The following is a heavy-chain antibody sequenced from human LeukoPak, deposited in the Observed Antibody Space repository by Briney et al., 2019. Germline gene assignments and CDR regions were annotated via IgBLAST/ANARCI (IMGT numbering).Heavy chain of an antibody. D-gene: IGHD4-17*01. Sequence: GASVKVSCKASGGTFSSYAISWVRQAPGQGLEWMGRIIPILGIANYAQKFQGRVTITADKSTSTAYMELSSLRSEDTAVYYCAIDYGPPYYWYFDLWGRGTLVTVSS. J-gene: IGHJ2*01. CDR2: IIPILGIA. CDR1: GGTFSSYA. V-gene: IGHV1-69*04. CDR3: AIDYGPPYYWYFDL.